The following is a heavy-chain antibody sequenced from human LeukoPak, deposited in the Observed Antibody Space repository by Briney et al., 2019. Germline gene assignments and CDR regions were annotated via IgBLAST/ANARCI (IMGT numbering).Heavy chain of an antibody. D-gene: IGHD3-10*01. J-gene: IGHJ4*02. Sequence: SETLSLTCTVSGGSISSTSYYWGWIRQPPGKGLEWIGSISYSGSTYYNPSLKSRVTISGDTSKNQFSLKLSSVTAADTAVYYCARGYYGSGSYPRYWGQGTLVTVSS. CDR3: ARGYYGSGSYPRY. V-gene: IGHV4-39*07. CDR2: ISYSGST. CDR1: GGSISSTSYY.